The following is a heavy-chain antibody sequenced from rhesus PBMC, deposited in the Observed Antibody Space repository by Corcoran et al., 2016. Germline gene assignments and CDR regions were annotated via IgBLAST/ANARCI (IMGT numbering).Heavy chain of an antibody. CDR1: GYTFTSYS. D-gene: IGHD2-27*01. V-gene: IGHV1-200*01. Sequence: QVQLVQSGAEVQKPGASVKLSCKASGYTFTSYSINWVRQAPGQGLEWMGWINPRHGNTGYAQKFQGRVTMPRDTSTSTAYMELSSLRSEDTAVYYCASGYSTNLDYWGQGVLVTVSS. CDR3: ASGYSTNLDY. J-gene: IGHJ4*01. CDR2: INPRHGNT.